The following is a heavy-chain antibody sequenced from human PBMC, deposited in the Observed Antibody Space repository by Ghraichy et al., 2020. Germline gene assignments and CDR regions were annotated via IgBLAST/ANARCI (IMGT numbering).Heavy chain of an antibody. CDR2: ISSSGSDQ. Sequence: GGSLRLSCVGSGFTFRNYYMSWIRQVPGKGLEWVARISSSGSDQFYVDSMRGRFTISRDNAKNSLYLQMNSLRVDDTAVYYCARDPDTLSKVDYWGQGTLVTVSS. D-gene: IGHD3-16*01. V-gene: IGHV3-11*01. CDR3: ARDPDTLSKVDY. CDR1: GFTFRNYY. J-gene: IGHJ4*02.